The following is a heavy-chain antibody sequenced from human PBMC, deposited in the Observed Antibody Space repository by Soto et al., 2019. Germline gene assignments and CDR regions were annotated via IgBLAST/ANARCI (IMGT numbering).Heavy chain of an antibody. V-gene: IGHV4-34*01. CDR2: INHSGST. Sequence: PSETLSLTCAVYGGSFSGYYWSWIRQPPGKGLEWIGEINHSGSTNYNPSLKSRVTISVDTSKNQFSLKLSSVTAADTAVYYCARGILTRYRLRYYYYYMDVWGKGNTVTVS. CDR1: GGSFSGYY. J-gene: IGHJ6*03. D-gene: IGHD3-9*01. CDR3: ARGILTRYRLRYYYYYMDV.